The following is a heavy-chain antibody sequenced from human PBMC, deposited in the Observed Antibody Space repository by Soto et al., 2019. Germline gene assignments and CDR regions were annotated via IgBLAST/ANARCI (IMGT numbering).Heavy chain of an antibody. Sequence: PSGTTLTTWTVSTDSCRYTNSDWGRLRHPPGKGLQWIGSSSYNGGTFYNQSPKERVVISFATSKKPSSLQVTSVTAADTAVYFCARHRIEVVWRGFDFWGQGSPVTVSS. CDR3: ARHRIEVVWRGFDF. D-gene: IGHD3-10*01. V-gene: IGHV4-39*01. CDR1: TDSCRYTNSD. J-gene: IGHJ4*02. CDR2: SSYNGGT.